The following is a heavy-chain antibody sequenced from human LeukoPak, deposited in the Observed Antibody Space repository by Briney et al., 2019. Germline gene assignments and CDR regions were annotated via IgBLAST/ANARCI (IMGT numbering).Heavy chain of an antibody. Sequence: SETLSLTCSVSGDSIRSGDSYWGWIRQSPWTGLEWIGSIYYTGSPYYSPSLNSRRVTISVDTSKNQFSLKLISVTAADTAVYYCARHRKRYEFLVRLHSYYFDYWGQGTLVTVSS. V-gene: IGHV4-39*01. CDR1: GDSIRSGDSY. D-gene: IGHD6-13*01. CDR3: ARHRKRYEFLVRLHSYYFDY. J-gene: IGHJ4*02. CDR2: IYYTGSP.